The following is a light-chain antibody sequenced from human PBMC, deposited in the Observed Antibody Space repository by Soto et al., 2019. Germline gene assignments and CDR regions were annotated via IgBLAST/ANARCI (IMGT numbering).Light chain of an antibody. J-gene: IGKJ5*01. CDR1: QTVRTY. CDR2: AAS. CDR3: QQTFSTPIT. V-gene: IGKV1-39*01. Sequence: DIQMTQSPSSLSASVGDRVTITCRASQTVRTYLNWYQQKPGKAPTLLVYAASTLGSAVPPRFTGAGSETDFTLTISGLQPEDFETYYCQQTFSTPITFGQGTRLE.